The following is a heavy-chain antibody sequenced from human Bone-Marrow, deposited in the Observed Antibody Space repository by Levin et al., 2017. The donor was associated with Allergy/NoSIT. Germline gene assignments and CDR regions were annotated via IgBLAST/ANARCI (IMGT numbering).Heavy chain of an antibody. D-gene: IGHD6-13*01. CDR3: AREKAAPAPGWFDP. CDR1: GGSISSSSYY. CDR2: IYYSGST. Sequence: SETLSLTCTVSGGSISSSSYYWGWIRQPPGTGLEWIGSIYYSGSTYYNPSLKSRVTISVDTSKNQFSLKLSSVTAADTAVYYCAREKAAPAPGWFDPWGQGTLVTVSS. J-gene: IGHJ5*02. V-gene: IGHV4-39*07.